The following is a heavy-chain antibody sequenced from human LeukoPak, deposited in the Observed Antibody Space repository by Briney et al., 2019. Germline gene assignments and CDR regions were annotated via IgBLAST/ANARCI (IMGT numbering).Heavy chain of an antibody. V-gene: IGHV3-15*01. CDR1: GFTFSNAW. J-gene: IGHJ4*02. Sequence: PGGSLRLSCAGSGFTFSNAWMNWVRQTPGKGLEWVGRIKSKPDGETTDHAAPVKGRFTISRDDSKNTVFLQMNSLKTEDTAVYYCAKAEGYDILTGLDYWGQGTLVTVSS. CDR2: IKSKPDGETT. CDR3: AKAEGYDILTGLDY. D-gene: IGHD3-9*01.